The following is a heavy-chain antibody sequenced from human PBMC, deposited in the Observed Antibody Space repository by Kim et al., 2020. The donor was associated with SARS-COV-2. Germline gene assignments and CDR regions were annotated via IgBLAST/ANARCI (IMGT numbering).Heavy chain of an antibody. V-gene: IGHV4-59*11. Sequence: SQTLSLTCNVSDDSISSHYWSWIRQPPGKGLEWIGYISYTGSTDYNPSLKSRLTISLDASSNHFSLTLSSMTASDTAIYYCARQATGGTYAPFDLWGQGTLVTVSS. CDR1: DDSISSHY. D-gene: IGHD2-8*02. CDR2: ISYTGST. CDR3: ARQATGGTYAPFDL. J-gene: IGHJ4*02.